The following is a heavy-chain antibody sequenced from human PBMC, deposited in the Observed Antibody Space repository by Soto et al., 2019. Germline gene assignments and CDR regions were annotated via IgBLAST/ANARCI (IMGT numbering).Heavy chain of an antibody. J-gene: IGHJ4*02. Sequence: EVQLVESGGGLVKPGGSLRLSCAASGFTFSSYSMNWVRQAPGKGLEWVSSISSSSSYLYYATSVKGRCTISRDNAKNSLYLQMNSLRAEDTAVYYCARSPSMTTVYLDYWGQGTLVTVSS. D-gene: IGHD4-17*01. CDR2: ISSSSSYL. CDR3: ARSPSMTTVYLDY. V-gene: IGHV3-21*01. CDR1: GFTFSSYS.